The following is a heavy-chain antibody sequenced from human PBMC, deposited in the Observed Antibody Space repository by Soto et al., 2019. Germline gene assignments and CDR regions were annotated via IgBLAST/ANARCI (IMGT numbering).Heavy chain of an antibody. CDR1: GCTFSSYA. CDR2: ISYDGSNK. CDR3: ARDGEWGILGVVHYYYGMDV. J-gene: IGHJ6*02. V-gene: IGHV3-30-3*01. D-gene: IGHD2-15*01. Sequence: QVQLVESGGGVVQPGRSLRLSCAASGCTFSSYAMHWVRQTPGKGLEWVAVISYDGSNKYYADSVKGRFTISRDNSKNTLYLQMNSLRAEDTAVYYCARDGEWGILGVVHYYYGMDVWGQGTTVTVSS.